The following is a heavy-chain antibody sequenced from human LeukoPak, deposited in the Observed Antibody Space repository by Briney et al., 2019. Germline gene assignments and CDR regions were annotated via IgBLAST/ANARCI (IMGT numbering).Heavy chain of an antibody. Sequence: PSETLSLTCTVSGGSISSYYWSWIRQPPGKGLEWIGYIYYSGSTNYNPSLKSRVTISVDTSKNQFSLKLSSVTAADTAVYYCASLRRDGYNFGLGSELYYFDYWGQGTLVTVSS. J-gene: IGHJ4*02. CDR1: GGSISSYY. D-gene: IGHD5-24*01. V-gene: IGHV4-59*01. CDR2: IYYSGST. CDR3: ASLRRDGYNFGLGSELYYFDY.